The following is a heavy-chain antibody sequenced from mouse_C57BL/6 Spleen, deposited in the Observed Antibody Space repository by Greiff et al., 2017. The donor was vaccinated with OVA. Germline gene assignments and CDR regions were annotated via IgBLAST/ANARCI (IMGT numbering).Heavy chain of an antibody. V-gene: IGHV5-17*01. CDR1: GFTFSDYG. CDR2: ISSGSSTI. Sequence: EVKVVESGGGLVKPGGSLKLSCAASGFTFSDYGMHWVRQAPEKGLEWVAYISSGSSTIYYADTVKGRFTISRDNAKNTLFLQMTSLRSEDTAMYYCARPYYYGSLFAYWGQGTLVTVSA. J-gene: IGHJ3*01. D-gene: IGHD1-1*01. CDR3: ARPYYYGSLFAY.